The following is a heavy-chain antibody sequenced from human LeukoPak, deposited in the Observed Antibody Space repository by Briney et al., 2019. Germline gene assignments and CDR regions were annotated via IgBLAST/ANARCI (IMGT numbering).Heavy chain of an antibody. CDR1: GFTFRSYS. CDR2: ISSSSSYI. J-gene: IGHJ3*02. V-gene: IGHV3-21*01. Sequence: GGSLRLSCAASGFTFRSYSMNWVRQAPGKGLEWVSSISSSSSYIYYADSVKGRFTISRDNAKNSLYLQMNSLRAEDTAVYYRARASELWAFDIWGQGTMVTVSS. CDR3: ARASELWAFDI. D-gene: IGHD5-18*01.